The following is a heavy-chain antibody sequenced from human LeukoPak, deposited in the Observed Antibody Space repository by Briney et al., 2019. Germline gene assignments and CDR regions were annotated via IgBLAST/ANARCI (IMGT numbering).Heavy chain of an antibody. CDR1: GFTFSRSA. CDR2: ISSSGNT. J-gene: IGHJ4*02. D-gene: IGHD6-13*01. V-gene: IGHV3-23*01. CDR3: VKGRISEDGLDF. Sequence: GGSLRLPCAASGFTFSRSAMTWVRQTPGKGLDWVSSISSSGNTYYADSVKGRFTISRDNSKNMLYLQMNSLRAEDTAVYYCVKGRISEDGLDFWGQGTLVTVSS.